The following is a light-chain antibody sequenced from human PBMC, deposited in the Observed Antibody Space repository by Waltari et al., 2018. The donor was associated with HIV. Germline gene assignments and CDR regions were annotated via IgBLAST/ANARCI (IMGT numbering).Light chain of an antibody. CDR3: ASNRLDYTLI. CDR2: DIN. J-gene: IGLJ2*01. V-gene: IGLV2-14*03. Sequence: QSALTQPASVSGFLGQSINISCTGISTDSRFYQYVSWYQQYPGKIHRLIIFDINNRPSGVSDHFSGSRSGNSASLTFSGLQSGDEAHYYCASNRLDYTLIFGGGTKLTVL. CDR1: STDSRFYQY.